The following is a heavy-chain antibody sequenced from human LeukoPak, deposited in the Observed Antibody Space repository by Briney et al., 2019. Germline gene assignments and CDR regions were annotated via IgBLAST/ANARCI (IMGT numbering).Heavy chain of an antibody. D-gene: IGHD2-2*01. V-gene: IGHV4-61*01. J-gene: IGHJ5*02. CDR1: GGSVSSGSCY. CDR3: ARALNTRVVPS. Sequence: PSETLSLTCTVSGGSVSSGSCYWSWIRQPPGKGLEWIGYIYYSGSTNYNPSLKSRVTISVDTSKNQFSLKLSSVTAADTAVYYCARALNTRVVPSWGQGTLVTVSS. CDR2: IYYSGST.